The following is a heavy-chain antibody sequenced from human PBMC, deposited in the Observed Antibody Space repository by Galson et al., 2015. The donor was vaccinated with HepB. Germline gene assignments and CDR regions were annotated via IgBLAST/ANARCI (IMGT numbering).Heavy chain of an antibody. CDR2: ISSSSSTI. CDR1: GFTFSSYS. J-gene: IGHJ6*02. D-gene: IGHD3-10*01. CDR3: ARDRVSGGVQTRSYYYGMDV. Sequence: SLRLSCAASGFTFSSYSMNWVRQAPGKGLEWVSYISSSSSTIYYADSVKGRFTISRDNAKNSLYLQMNSLRAEDTAVYYCARDRVSGGVQTRSYYYGMDVWGQGTTVTVSS. V-gene: IGHV3-48*01.